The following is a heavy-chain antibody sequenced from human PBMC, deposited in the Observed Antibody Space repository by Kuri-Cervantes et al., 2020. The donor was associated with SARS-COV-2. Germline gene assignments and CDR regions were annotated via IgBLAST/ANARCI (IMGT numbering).Heavy chain of an antibody. CDR2: ISSSSSYT. CDR3: ARGSSGYDLTFDY. V-gene: IGHV3-11*06. CDR1: GFTFSDYY. Sequence: GGSLRVCCAASGFTFSDYYMSWIRQAPGKGLEWVSYISSSSSYTNYADSVKGRFTISRDNAKNSLYLQMNSLRAEDTAVYYCARGSSGYDLTFDYWGQGTLVTVSS. D-gene: IGHD3-3*01. J-gene: IGHJ4*02.